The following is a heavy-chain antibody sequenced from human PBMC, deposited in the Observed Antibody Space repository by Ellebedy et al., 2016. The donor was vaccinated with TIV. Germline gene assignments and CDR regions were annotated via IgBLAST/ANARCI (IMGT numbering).Heavy chain of an antibody. Sequence: GESLKISCAASGFSISSHRMHWVRQAAGKGLVWVSRISSDGSDTSYADSVKGRFIISRDNAENTLDLQMSSLRAEDTALYYCARHSGGHGFDIWGQGTMVTVSP. D-gene: IGHD2-21*01. CDR3: ARHSGGHGFDI. J-gene: IGHJ3*02. V-gene: IGHV3-74*01. CDR1: GFSISSHR. CDR2: ISSDGSDT.